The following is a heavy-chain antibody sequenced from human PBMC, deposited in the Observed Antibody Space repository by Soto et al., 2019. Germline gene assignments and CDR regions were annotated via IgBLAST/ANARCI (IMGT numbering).Heavy chain of an antibody. CDR1: GFTFTSCA. D-gene: IGHD1-26*01. CDR3: AARALVGPTSNYSDY. V-gene: IGHV1-58*01. J-gene: IGHJ4*01. Sequence: QMQLVQSGPEVKKPGTSVKVSCKASGFTFTSCAVQWVRQARGQRLEWMGWIVAGSGNTNYAQKFQERVTITRDMATSTAYMEPSSLRSEDTAVYYCAARALVGPTSNYSDYWGHGTLVTVSS. CDR2: IVAGSGNT.